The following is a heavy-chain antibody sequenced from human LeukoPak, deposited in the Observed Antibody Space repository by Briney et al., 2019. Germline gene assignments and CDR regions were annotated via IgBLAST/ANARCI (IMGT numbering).Heavy chain of an antibody. CDR1: GFTFSSYG. V-gene: IGHV3-33*01. Sequence: GSLRLSCAASGFTFSSYGMHWVRQAPGKGLEWVAVIWYDGSNKYYADSVKGRFTISRDNSKNTLYLQMNSLRAEDTAVYYCARAPDTAMFDYWGQGTLVTVSS. CDR2: IWYDGSNK. J-gene: IGHJ4*02. CDR3: ARAPDTAMFDY. D-gene: IGHD5-18*01.